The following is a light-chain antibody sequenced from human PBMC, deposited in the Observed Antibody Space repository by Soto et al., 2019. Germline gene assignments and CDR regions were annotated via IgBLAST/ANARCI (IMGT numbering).Light chain of an antibody. CDR3: QQYGSSPPYT. J-gene: IGKJ2*01. CDR2: GST. Sequence: EVVLTQSPGTLSLSPGERATLSCRASQSVSNNYFAWYQQKRGQSPKLLIFGSTDRATRIPDRFSGSGSGTDFTLTISRLEPEDFAVYYCQQYGSSPPYTFGQGTKLEI. CDR1: QSVSNNY. V-gene: IGKV3-20*01.